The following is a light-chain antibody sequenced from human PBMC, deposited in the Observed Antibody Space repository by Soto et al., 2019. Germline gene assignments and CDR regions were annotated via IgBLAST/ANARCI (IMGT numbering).Light chain of an antibody. J-gene: IGKJ1*01. CDR1: QTISSR. CDR3: QHYNSYSEA. Sequence: DIQMTQSPSTLSGSVGDRVTITCRASQTISSRLAWYQQKPGKAPKLLIYKASTLNSGVPSRFSGSGSGTEFTLTISSLQPDDFATYYCQHYNSYSEAFGQGTKVDIK. CDR2: KAS. V-gene: IGKV1-5*03.